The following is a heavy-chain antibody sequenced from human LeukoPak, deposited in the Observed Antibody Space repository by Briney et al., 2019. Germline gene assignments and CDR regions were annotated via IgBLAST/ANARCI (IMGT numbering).Heavy chain of an antibody. CDR2: ISGSGGST. J-gene: IGHJ4*02. CDR1: GFTFSSYA. CDR3: ARAVSDYFDY. V-gene: IGHV3-23*01. Sequence: GGSLRLSCAASGFTFSSYAMSWVRQAPGKGLEWISAISGSGGSTYYADSVKGRFTISRDNSKNTLYLQMNSLRAEDTAVYYCARAVSDYFDYWGQGTLVTVSS.